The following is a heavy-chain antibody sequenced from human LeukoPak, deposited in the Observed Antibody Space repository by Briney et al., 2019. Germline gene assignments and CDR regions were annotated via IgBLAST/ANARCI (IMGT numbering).Heavy chain of an antibody. J-gene: IGHJ4*02. Sequence: SETLSLTCTVSGGSISSHYWSWIRQPPGKGLEWTGYIYYSGSTNYNPSLKSRVTISVDTSKNQFSLKLSSVTAADTAVFYCARENSGSYREFDYWGQGTLVTVSS. CDR3: ARENSGSYREFDY. CDR1: GGSISSHY. CDR2: IYYSGST. D-gene: IGHD1-26*01. V-gene: IGHV4-59*11.